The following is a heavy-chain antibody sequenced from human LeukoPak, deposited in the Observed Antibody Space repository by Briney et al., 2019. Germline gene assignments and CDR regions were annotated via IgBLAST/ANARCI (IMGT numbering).Heavy chain of an antibody. Sequence: GGSLRLSCAASGFTFDDYGMSWVRQAPGKGLEWVSGINWNGGSTGYADSVKGRFTISRDNAKNSLYLQMNSLRAEDTALYYCARSYCSSTSCYEQERIAFGIWGQGTMVTVSS. CDR2: INWNGGST. J-gene: IGHJ3*02. D-gene: IGHD2-2*01. V-gene: IGHV3-20*04. CDR3: ARSYCSSTSCYEQERIAFGI. CDR1: GFTFDDYG.